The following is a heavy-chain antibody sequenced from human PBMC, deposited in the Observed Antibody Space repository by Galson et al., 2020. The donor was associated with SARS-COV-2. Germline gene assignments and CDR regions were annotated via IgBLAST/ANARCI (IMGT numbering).Heavy chain of an antibody. V-gene: IGHV7-4-1*02. CDR2: INTNTGNP. CDR3: LREDGDFRDH. D-gene: IGHD4-17*01. CDR1: GYTFTDYA. J-gene: IGHJ4*02. Sequence: ASVKVSCKASGYTFTDYAFNWVRQAPGRGLEWMGWINTNTGNPTYAQGFTGRFVFSLDTSVNTAFLEISSLKTEDTAVYYCLREDGDFRDHWGQGTLVTVSS.